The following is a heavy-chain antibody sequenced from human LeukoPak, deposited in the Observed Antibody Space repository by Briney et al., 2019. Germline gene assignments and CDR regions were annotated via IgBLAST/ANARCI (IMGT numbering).Heavy chain of an antibody. CDR2: FGTTGGST. D-gene: IGHD6-13*01. CDR3: ARVEGGRGGAPDL. Sequence: GGSLRLSCAASGFTSSIYTMTWVRPTQGKGLEWVSAFGTTGGSTYYADSVKGRFTISRDNSTNTLYLQMSSLRAEDTAIYYCARVEGGRGGAPDLWGQGTLVTVSS. CDR1: GFTSSIYT. V-gene: IGHV3-23*01. J-gene: IGHJ5*02.